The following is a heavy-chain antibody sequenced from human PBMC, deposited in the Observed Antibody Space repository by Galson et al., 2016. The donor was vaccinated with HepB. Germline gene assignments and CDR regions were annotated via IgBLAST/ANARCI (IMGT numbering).Heavy chain of an antibody. CDR1: GGTFSNYA. Sequence: VKVSSKASGGTFSNYAITWVRQAPGQGLEWMGGIIPIFGTVRYAQKFQGRVTITADESTSTAYMELSSLRTEDTAVYFCARGNRYCTSPECSPPGTWCSDPWGQGTLVTVSS. D-gene: IGHD2-8*01. J-gene: IGHJ5*02. CDR3: ARGNRYCTSPECSPPGTWCSDP. CDR2: IIPIFGTV. V-gene: IGHV1-69*13.